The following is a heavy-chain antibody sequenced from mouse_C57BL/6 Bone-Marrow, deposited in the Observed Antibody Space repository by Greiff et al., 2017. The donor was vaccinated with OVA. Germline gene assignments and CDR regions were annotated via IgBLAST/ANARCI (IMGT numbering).Heavy chain of an antibody. CDR1: GYSITSDY. D-gene: IGHD1-1*01. J-gene: IGHJ2*01. CDR2: ISYSGST. Sequence: EVKLVESGPGLAKPSQTLSLTCSVTGYSITSDYWNWIRKFPGNKLEYMGYISYSGSTYYNPSLKSRISITRDTSKKQYYLQLNSLTTEDTATYYCARWITTVGYYFDYWGQGTTLTVSS. V-gene: IGHV3-8*01. CDR3: ARWITTVGYYFDY.